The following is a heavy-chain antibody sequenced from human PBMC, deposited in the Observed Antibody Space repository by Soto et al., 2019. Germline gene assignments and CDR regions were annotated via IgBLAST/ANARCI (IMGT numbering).Heavy chain of an antibody. CDR2: INPNSGGT. J-gene: IGHJ5*02. Sequence: GASVKVSCKASVYTFTGYYMHWVRQAPGQGLEWMGWINPNSGGTNYAQKFQGWVTMTRDTSISTAYMELSRLRSDDTAVYYCARDNYDILTGYYWFDPWGQGTLVTVSS. V-gene: IGHV1-2*04. D-gene: IGHD3-9*01. CDR3: ARDNYDILTGYYWFDP. CDR1: VYTFTGYY.